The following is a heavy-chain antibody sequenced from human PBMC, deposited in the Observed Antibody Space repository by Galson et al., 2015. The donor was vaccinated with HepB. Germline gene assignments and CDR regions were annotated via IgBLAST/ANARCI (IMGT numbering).Heavy chain of an antibody. V-gene: IGHV3-23*01. Sequence: SLRLACAGSGFIWRHHAMAWIRQAPGKGREWVSGINGRGSTRSYSDAVKGRFSISRDNSKDTVFLQMDNLRAEDTAVYYCVKEGSWFGGDWFDPWGQGALVTVS. CDR1: GFIWRHHA. CDR3: VKEGSWFGGDWFDP. J-gene: IGHJ5*02. D-gene: IGHD3-16*01. CDR2: INGRGSTR.